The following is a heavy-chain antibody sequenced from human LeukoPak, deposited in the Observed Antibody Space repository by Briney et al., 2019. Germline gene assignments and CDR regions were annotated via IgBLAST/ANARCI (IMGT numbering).Heavy chain of an antibody. CDR3: ARGPRAAADDY. V-gene: IGHV1-3*01. Sequence: ASVKVCCKASGYTFINYAINWGRQAPGQRPAWMGWINAGNGNTKYSQKFQGRVTITRDTSASTAYMELSGLTSEDTAVYYCARGPRAAADDYWGQGTLVTVSS. J-gene: IGHJ4*02. D-gene: IGHD6-13*01. CDR1: GYTFINYA. CDR2: INAGNGNT.